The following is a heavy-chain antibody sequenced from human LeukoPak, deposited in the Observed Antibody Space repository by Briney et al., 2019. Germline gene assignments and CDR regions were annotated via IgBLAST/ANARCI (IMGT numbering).Heavy chain of an antibody. CDR3: ARDDHDYGDYDY. J-gene: IGHJ4*02. CDR1: AGSISSYY. D-gene: IGHD4-17*01. CDR2: IYYSGST. V-gene: IGHV4-59*01. Sequence: SETLSLTCTVSAGSISSYYWSWIRQPPGKGLEWIGYIYYSGSTNYNPSLKSRVTISVDTSKNQFSLKLSSVTAADTAVYYCARDDHDYGDYDYWGQGTLVTVSS.